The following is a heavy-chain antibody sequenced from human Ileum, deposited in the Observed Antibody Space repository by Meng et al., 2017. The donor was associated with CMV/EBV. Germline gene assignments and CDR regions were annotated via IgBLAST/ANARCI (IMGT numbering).Heavy chain of an antibody. V-gene: IGHV4-4*02. J-gene: IGHJ4*02. CDR2: VYRGGNA. CDR3: TTGSAYSPPGQFHQ. D-gene: IGHD3-22*01. CDR1: GGSISRANW. Sequence: VSGGSISRANWRTWVRQTPGKGLEWIGEVYRGGNAKYNPSIQSRLTISVDDSTNKVSLRLRSVTAADTAMYYCTTGSAYSPPGQFHQWGQGTLVTVSS.